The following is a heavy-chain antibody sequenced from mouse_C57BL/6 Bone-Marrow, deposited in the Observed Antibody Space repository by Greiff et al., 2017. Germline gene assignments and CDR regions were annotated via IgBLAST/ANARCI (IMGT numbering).Heavy chain of an antibody. V-gene: IGHV1-59*01. CDR2: IDPSDSYT. J-gene: IGHJ2*01. CDR1: GYTFTSYW. D-gene: IGHD2-3*01. Sequence: VQRVESGAELVRPGTSVKLSCKASGYTFTSYWMHWVKQRPGQGLEWIGVIDPSDSYTNYNQKFKGKATLTVDTSSSTAYMQLSSLTSEDSAVYYCARGWLLRYWGQGTTLTVSS. CDR3: ARGWLLRY.